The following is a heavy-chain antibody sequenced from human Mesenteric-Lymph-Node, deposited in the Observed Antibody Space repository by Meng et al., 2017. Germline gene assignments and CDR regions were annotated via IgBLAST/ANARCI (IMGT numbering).Heavy chain of an antibody. CDR2: MYYGGST. D-gene: IGHD3-22*01. CDR1: GGSKNNYY. Sequence: SETLSLTCTVSGGSKNNYYWSWVRQPPGKGLEWIAYMYYGGSTNYNPSLRSRVTISVDTSKNQFSLKLSSVTAADTAVYYCARTMIVVVRAVGPQFDYWGQGTRVTGSS. J-gene: IGHJ4*02. CDR3: ARTMIVVVRAVGPQFDY. V-gene: IGHV4-59*08.